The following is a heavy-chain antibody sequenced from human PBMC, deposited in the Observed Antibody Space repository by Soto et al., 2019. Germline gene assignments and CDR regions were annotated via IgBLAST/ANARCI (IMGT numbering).Heavy chain of an antibody. CDR1: GDSIDSYY. D-gene: IGHD5-12*01. CDR3: ARDDEEELDRWLQFLGY. J-gene: IGHJ4*02. CDR2: IYYTGST. Sequence: SETLSLTCTVSGDSIDSYYLSWIRQPPGEGLEWIGYIYYTGSTKYNPSLKSRVTISVDTSKNQFSLKLNSVTAADTAVYYCARDDEEELDRWLQFLGYWGQGTLVTVSS. V-gene: IGHV4-59*01.